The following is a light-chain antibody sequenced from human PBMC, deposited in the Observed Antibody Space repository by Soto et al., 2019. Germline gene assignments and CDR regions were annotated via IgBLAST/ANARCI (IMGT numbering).Light chain of an antibody. CDR3: SSYTSDWGV. Sequence: QSVLTQPASVSGSVGQSITISCTGTSSDVGGYDFVSWYQHHPGKAPKLIIYEVRTRPSGVSDRFSGSKSGNTASLTISGLQAEDEADYYCSSYTSDWGVFGTGTKLTVL. CDR2: EVR. CDR1: SSDVGGYDF. V-gene: IGLV2-14*01. J-gene: IGLJ1*01.